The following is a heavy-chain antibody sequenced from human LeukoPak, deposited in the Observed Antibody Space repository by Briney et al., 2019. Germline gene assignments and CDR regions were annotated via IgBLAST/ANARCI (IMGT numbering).Heavy chain of an antibody. CDR1: GFTFSDAW. CDR3: AKDRTTSGANPDY. V-gene: IGHV3-9*01. J-gene: IGHJ4*02. CDR2: ISWRSGSI. D-gene: IGHD4/OR15-4a*01. Sequence: GGSLRLSCAASGFTFSDAWMNWVRQAPGKGLEWVSGISWRSGSIGYADSVKGRFTISRDNAKNSLYLQMNSLRAEDTALYYCAKDRTTSGANPDYWGQGTLVTVSS.